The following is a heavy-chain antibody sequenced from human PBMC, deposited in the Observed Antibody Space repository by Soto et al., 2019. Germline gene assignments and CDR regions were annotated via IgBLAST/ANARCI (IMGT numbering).Heavy chain of an antibody. V-gene: IGHV4-31*03. Sequence: SETLYLTCTVSGGSISSGGYYWSWIRQHPGKGLEWIGYIYYSGSTYYNPSLKIRVTISVYTSKHQFSLKLSSVTAADTALYYCARGRLDDYSILLDYWGQGTLVTVSS. CDR2: IYYSGST. CDR3: ARGRLDDYSILLDY. J-gene: IGHJ4*02. CDR1: GGSISSGGYY. D-gene: IGHD4-4*01.